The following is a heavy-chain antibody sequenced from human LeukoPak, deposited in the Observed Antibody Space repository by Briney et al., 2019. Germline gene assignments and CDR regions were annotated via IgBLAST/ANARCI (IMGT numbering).Heavy chain of an antibody. J-gene: IGHJ6*01. CDR3: ARDRRGYVCHYYGMDV. V-gene: IGHV4-59*01. Sequence: SETLSLTCALYSVSSSADYCSSIRHPPRNGLGWRRYRDYSGSTNYNPSLKSRVTISVATSKNQFSLKLSSVTAADTAVYYWARDRRGYVCHYYGMDVWGQGTTVTVSS. CDR1: SVSSSADY. CDR2: RDYSGST. D-gene: IGHD1-1*01.